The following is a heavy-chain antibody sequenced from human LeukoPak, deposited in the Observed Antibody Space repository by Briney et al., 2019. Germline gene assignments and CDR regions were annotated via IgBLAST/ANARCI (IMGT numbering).Heavy chain of an antibody. J-gene: IGHJ4*02. CDR2: ISDSGGST. Sequence: GGSLRLSCAASGFTFSRYVMTWVRQAPGKGLEWVSGISDSGGSTYYADSVKGRFTISRDNSKNTLYLHMNSLRAEDTAVYYCAKDHTPNWGPGYFDFWDQGILVTVSS. V-gene: IGHV3-23*01. CDR3: AKDHTPNWGPGYFDF. CDR1: GFTFSRYV. D-gene: IGHD7-27*01.